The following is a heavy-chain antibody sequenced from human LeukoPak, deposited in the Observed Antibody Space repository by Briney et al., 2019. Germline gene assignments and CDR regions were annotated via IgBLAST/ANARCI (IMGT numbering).Heavy chain of an antibody. CDR3: ARALQAYYLDY. J-gene: IGHJ4*02. Sequence: GGSLGLSCAASGFTLSGHYMSWIRQAPGKGLEWVSKISSGGTTYYADSLKGRFTISRDNAKNSLYLQINSLRAEDTAVYYCARALQAYYLDYWGQGTLVTVSS. CDR1: GFTLSGHY. V-gene: IGHV3-11*01. CDR2: ISSGGTT.